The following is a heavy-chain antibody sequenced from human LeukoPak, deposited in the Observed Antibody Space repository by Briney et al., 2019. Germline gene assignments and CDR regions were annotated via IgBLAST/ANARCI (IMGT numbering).Heavy chain of an antibody. D-gene: IGHD6-19*01. V-gene: IGHV4-59*01. CDR2: IYYSGST. CDR3: ARDGAVAGTNYYSGMDV. CDR1: GGSISRYY. J-gene: IGHJ6*02. Sequence: SETLSLTCTVSGGSISRYYWSWIRQPPGKRLEWIGYIYYSGSTNYNPSLKSRVTISVDTSKNQFSLTLSSVTAADTAVYYRARDGAVAGTNYYSGMDVWGQGTTVTVSS.